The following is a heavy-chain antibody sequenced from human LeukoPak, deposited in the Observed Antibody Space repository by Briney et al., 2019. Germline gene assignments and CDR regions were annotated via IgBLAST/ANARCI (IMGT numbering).Heavy chain of an antibody. CDR2: ISSSSSYI. CDR1: GFTFSSYS. CDR3: ARVRGVDGMDV. J-gene: IGHJ6*02. V-gene: IGHV3-21*01. Sequence: GGSLRLSCAASGFTFSSYSMNWVRQAPGKGLEWVSSISSSSSYIYYADSVKGRFTISRDNAKNSLYLQMNSLRAEDTAVYYCARVRGVDGMDVWGQGTMVTVSS.